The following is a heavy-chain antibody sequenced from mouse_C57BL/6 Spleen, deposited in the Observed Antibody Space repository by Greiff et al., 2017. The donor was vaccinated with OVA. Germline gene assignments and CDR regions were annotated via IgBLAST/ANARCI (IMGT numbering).Heavy chain of an antibody. CDR3: AREGVYYSNYGY. CDR1: GYTFTSYW. V-gene: IGHV1-53*01. CDR2: INPSNGGT. D-gene: IGHD2-5*01. J-gene: IGHJ2*01. Sequence: QVQLQQPGTELVKPGASVKLSCKASGYTFTSYWSDCGNHSPLQGLEWIGHINPSNGGTNYNEKFKSKATLTVDKSSSTAYMQLSSLTSEDSAVYYCAREGVYYSNYGYWGQGTTLTVSS.